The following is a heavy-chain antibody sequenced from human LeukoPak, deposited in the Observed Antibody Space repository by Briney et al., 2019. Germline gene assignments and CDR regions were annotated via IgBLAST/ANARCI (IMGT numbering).Heavy chain of an antibody. J-gene: IGHJ4*02. V-gene: IGHV3-30-3*01. CDR3: ARDTAMVYYFDY. D-gene: IGHD5-18*01. CDR1: GFTFSSYA. CDR2: ISYDGSNK. Sequence: GGSLRLSCAASGFTFSSYAMHWVRQAPGKGLEWVAVISYDGSNKYYADSVKGRFTISRDNSKNTLYLQMNSLRAEGTAVYYCARDTAMVYYFDYWGQGTLVTVSS.